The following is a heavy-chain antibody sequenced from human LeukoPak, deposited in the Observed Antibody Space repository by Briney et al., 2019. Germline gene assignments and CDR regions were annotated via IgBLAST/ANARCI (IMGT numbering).Heavy chain of an antibody. CDR1: GGSFSGYY. Sequence: SETLSLTCAVYGGSFSGYYWSWIRQPPEKGLEWIGEINHSGSTNYNPSLKSRVTISVDTSKDQFSLKLSSVTAADTAVYYCARDAYYYDSSGYYPDYWGQGTLVTVSS. CDR3: ARDAYYYDSSGYYPDY. CDR2: INHSGST. V-gene: IGHV4-34*01. D-gene: IGHD3-22*01. J-gene: IGHJ4*02.